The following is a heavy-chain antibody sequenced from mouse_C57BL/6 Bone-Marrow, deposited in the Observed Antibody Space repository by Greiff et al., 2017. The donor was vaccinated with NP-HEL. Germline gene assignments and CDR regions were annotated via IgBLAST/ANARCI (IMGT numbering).Heavy chain of an antibody. CDR2: IDPNSGGT. V-gene: IGHV1-72*01. Sequence: QVQLKQPGAELVKPGASVKLSCKASGYTFTSYWMHWVKQRPGRGLEWIGRIDPNSGGTKYNEKFKSKATLTVDKPSSTAYMQLSSLTSEDSAVYYCARGRTLYAMDYWGQGTSVTVSS. CDR1: GYTFTSYW. J-gene: IGHJ4*01. CDR3: ARGRTLYAMDY.